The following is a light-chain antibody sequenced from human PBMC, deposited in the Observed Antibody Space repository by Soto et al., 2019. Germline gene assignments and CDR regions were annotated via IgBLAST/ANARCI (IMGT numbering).Light chain of an antibody. V-gene: IGKV3-15*01. Sequence: EIVMTQSPATLSVSPGERATLSCRASQSVSSKLAWYQQKPGQAPMLLIYGASTRATGIPARFSGSGSGTEFTLTISSLQSEDFAVYYCQQYNKWYTFGQGTKLEIK. CDR2: GAS. CDR3: QQYNKWYT. J-gene: IGKJ2*01. CDR1: QSVSSK.